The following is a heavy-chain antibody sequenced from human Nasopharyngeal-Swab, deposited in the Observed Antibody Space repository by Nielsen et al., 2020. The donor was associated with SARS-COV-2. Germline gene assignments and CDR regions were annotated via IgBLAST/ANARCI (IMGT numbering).Heavy chain of an antibody. CDR1: GFTFRSYS. Sequence: GESLKISCAASGFTFRSYSMNWVRQAPGKGLEWVSHISVGCPIRYADSVEGRFTISRNNAVNSLYLQMNSLRDGDTAMYYCARGTNYALDYWGLGTLVTVSS. CDR2: ISVGCPI. D-gene: IGHD2-2*01. CDR3: ARGTNYALDY. V-gene: IGHV3-48*02. J-gene: IGHJ4*02.